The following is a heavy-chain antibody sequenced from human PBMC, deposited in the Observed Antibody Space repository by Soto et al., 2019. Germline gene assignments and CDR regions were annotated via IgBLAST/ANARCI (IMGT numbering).Heavy chain of an antibody. J-gene: IGHJ3*02. V-gene: IGHV1-8*01. Sequence: QVQLVQSGAEVKKPGASVKVSCKASGYTFTSYDINWVRQATGQGLEWMGWMNPNSGNTGYAQKVQGRVTMTRNTSISTAYMELSSLRSEDTAVYYCARPLSLLRWCRGGDAFDIWGQGTMVTVSS. CDR1: GYTFTSYD. CDR2: MNPNSGNT. CDR3: ARPLSLLRWCRGGDAFDI. D-gene: IGHD2-8*02.